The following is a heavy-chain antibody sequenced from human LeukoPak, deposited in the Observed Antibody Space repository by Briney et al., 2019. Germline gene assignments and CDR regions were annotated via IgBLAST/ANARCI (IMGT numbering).Heavy chain of an antibody. Sequence: SETLSLTCTVSGGSISSYYWSWIRQPPGKGLEWIGYIYYSGSTNYNPSLKSRVTISVDTSKNQFSLKLSSVTAADTAVYYCAGEARGIAAAGTGYWGPGTLVTVSS. CDR2: IYYSGST. J-gene: IGHJ4*02. CDR1: GGSISSYY. V-gene: IGHV4-59*01. CDR3: AGEARGIAAAGTGY. D-gene: IGHD6-13*01.